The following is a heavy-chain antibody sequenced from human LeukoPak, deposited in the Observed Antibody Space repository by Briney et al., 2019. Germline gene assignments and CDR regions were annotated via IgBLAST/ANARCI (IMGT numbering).Heavy chain of an antibody. CDR3: AREAITIFGVVRTQTTYGPHRFDP. CDR1: GYTFTSYG. D-gene: IGHD3-3*01. CDR2: ISAYNGNT. V-gene: IGHV1-18*01. J-gene: IGHJ5*02. Sequence: ASVKVSCKASGYTFTSYGISWVRQAPGQGLEWMGWISAYNGNTNYAQKLQGRVTVTTDTSTSTAYMELRSLRSEDTAVYYCAREAITIFGVVRTQTTYGPHRFDPWGQGTLVTVSS.